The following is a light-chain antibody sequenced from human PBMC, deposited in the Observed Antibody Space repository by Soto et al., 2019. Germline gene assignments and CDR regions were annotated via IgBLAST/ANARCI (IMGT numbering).Light chain of an antibody. Sequence: DIQMTQSPSTLSASVGDRATITCRASQSIDTRLAWYQQKPGKAPKLLIYRASSLESGVPSRFSGSGSGTEFTITISSLQPDDFSTYYSQQYDSSSSTFGPGTKVDIK. J-gene: IGKJ3*01. CDR2: RAS. CDR1: QSIDTR. CDR3: QQYDSSSST. V-gene: IGKV1-5*03.